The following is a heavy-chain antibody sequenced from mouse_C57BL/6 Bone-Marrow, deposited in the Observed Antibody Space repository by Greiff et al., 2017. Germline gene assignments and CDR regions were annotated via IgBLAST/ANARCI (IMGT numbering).Heavy chain of an antibody. CDR3: TLYDYDVGRSFDY. D-gene: IGHD2-4*01. Sequence: VHVKQSGAELVRPGASVKLSCTASGFNIKDDYMHWVKQRPEQGLEWIGWIDPENGDTEYASKFQGKATITADTSSNTAYLQLSSLTSEDTAVYYCTLYDYDVGRSFDYWGQGTTLTVSS. V-gene: IGHV14-4*01. CDR2: IDPENGDT. CDR1: GFNIKDDY. J-gene: IGHJ2*01.